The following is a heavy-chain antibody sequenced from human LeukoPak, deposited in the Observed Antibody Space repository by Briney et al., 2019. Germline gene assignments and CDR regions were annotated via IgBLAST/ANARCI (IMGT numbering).Heavy chain of an antibody. CDR1: GFTFSGSA. Sequence: GGSLRLSCAASGFTFSGSAMQWVRQASGKGLEWVGRIRSKANSYATAYAASVKGRFTISRDDSKNTAYLQMNSLKTEDTAVYYCWYSSSWDFDYWGQGTLVTVSS. CDR3: WYSSSWDFDY. V-gene: IGHV3-73*01. J-gene: IGHJ4*02. D-gene: IGHD6-13*01. CDR2: IRSKANSYAT.